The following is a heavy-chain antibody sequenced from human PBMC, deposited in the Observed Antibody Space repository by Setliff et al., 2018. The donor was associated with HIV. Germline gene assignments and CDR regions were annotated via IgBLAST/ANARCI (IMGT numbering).Heavy chain of an antibody. D-gene: IGHD2-15*01. V-gene: IGHV1-3*01. CDR2: INAGDDNT. CDR3: ARGSCGGCYLSDY. J-gene: IGHJ4*02. Sequence: ASVKVSCKASGYTFSTNANHWVRQAPGQRLEWMGYINAGDDNTRYSQKFQGRVTITRDTSANTAYMELSSLRSEDTAVYYCARGSCGGCYLSDYWGQGTLVTVSS. CDR1: GYTFSTNA.